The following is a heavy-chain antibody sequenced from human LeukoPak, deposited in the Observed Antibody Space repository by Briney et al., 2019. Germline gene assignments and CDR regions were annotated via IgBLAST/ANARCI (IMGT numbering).Heavy chain of an antibody. Sequence: ASVKVSCTVSGYTLTELSMHWVRQAPGKGLEWMGGFDPEDGETIYAQKFQGRVTMTEDTSTDTAYMELSSLRSEDTAVYYCATFVDTAMVRGAAFDPGGQGTLVTVSS. J-gene: IGHJ5*02. V-gene: IGHV1-24*01. CDR1: GYTLTELS. CDR3: ATFVDTAMVRGAAFDP. D-gene: IGHD5-18*01. CDR2: FDPEDGET.